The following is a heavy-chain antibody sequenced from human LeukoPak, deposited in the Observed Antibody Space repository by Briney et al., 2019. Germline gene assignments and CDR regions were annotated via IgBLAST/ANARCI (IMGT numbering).Heavy chain of an antibody. Sequence: SGTLSLTCAVSGGSISSNNWWGWVRQPPGKGLEWIGEIYHSGSPNYNPSLKSRVTISVDKSRNHFSLNLSSVTAADTAVYYCARLTGENVLRYFDWLFQYPYFDYWGQGTLVTVSS. CDR2: IYHSGSP. V-gene: IGHV4-4*02. CDR3: ARLTGENVLRYFDWLFQYPYFDY. D-gene: IGHD3-9*01. J-gene: IGHJ4*02. CDR1: GGSISSNNW.